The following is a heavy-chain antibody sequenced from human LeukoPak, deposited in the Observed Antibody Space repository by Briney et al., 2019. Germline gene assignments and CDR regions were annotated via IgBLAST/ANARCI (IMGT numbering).Heavy chain of an antibody. D-gene: IGHD1-1*01. CDR1: GYTFTGYY. J-gene: IGHJ6*03. CDR2: INPNSGGT. Sequence: ASVKVSCKASGYTFTGYYMHWVRQAPGQGLEWMGWINPNSGGTNYAQKFQGRVTMTRDTSISTAYVELSRLRSDDTAVYYCAGNEVSYYYYYMDVWGKGTTVTVSS. CDR3: AGNEVSYYYYYMDV. V-gene: IGHV1-2*02.